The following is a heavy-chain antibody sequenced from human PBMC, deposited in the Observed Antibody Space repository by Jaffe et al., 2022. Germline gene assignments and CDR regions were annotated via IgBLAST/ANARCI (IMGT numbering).Heavy chain of an antibody. CDR3: ARFGGYSYGDLDYYYMDV. Sequence: QVQLVQSGAEVKKPGSSVKVSCKASGGTFSSYAISWVRQAPGQGLEWMGGIIPIFGTANYAQKFQGRVTITTDESTSTAYMELSSLRSEDTAVYYCARFGGYSYGDLDYYYMDVWGKGTTVTVSS. CDR1: GGTFSSYA. D-gene: IGHD5-18*01. V-gene: IGHV1-69*05. CDR2: IIPIFGTA. J-gene: IGHJ6*03.